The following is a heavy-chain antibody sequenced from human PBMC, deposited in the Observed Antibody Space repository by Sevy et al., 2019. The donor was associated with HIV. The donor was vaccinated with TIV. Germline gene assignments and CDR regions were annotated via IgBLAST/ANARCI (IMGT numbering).Heavy chain of an antibody. CDR3: ARTPLLRYFDWSHYYGMDV. Sequence: GGSLRLSCAASGFTFSNYAMSWVRQAPGKGLEWVSSISGSGGNTYYADSVKGRFTISRDNSRNTLYLQMNSLRAEDTAVYYCARTPLLRYFDWSHYYGMDVWGQGTTVTVSS. CDR2: ISGSGGNT. CDR1: GFTFSNYA. J-gene: IGHJ6*02. V-gene: IGHV3-23*01. D-gene: IGHD3-9*01.